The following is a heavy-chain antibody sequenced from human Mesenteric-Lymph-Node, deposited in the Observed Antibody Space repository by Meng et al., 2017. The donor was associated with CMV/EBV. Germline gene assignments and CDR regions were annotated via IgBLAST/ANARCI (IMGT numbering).Heavy chain of an antibody. J-gene: IGHJ4*02. Sequence: SGVASGFTCSGSARHGVRQASGKGLGWVGRIRSKANSYATAYAASVKGRFTISRDDSKNTAYLQMNSLKTEDTAVYYCTRVEGSYPQYWGQGTLVTVSS. CDR3: TRVEGSYPQY. CDR2: IRSKANSYAT. D-gene: IGHD3-16*02. CDR1: GFTCSGSA. V-gene: IGHV3-73*01.